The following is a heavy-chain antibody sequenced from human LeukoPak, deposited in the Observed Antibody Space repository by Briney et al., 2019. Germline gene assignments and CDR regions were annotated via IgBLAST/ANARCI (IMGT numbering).Heavy chain of an antibody. J-gene: IGHJ6*03. CDR1: GYSISSGYY. Sequence: SETLSLTCTVSGYSISSGYYWGWIRQPPGKGLEWIGEINHSGSTNYNPSLKSRVTISVDTSKNQFSLKLSSVTAADTAVYYCARDRWVSSGYYYYYYMDVWGKGTTVTISS. V-gene: IGHV4-38-2*02. CDR3: ARDRWVSSGYYYYYYMDV. CDR2: INHSGST. D-gene: IGHD3-22*01.